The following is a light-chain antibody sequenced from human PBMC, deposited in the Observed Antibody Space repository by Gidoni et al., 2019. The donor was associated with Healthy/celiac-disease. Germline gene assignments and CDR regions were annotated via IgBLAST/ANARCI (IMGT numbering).Light chain of an antibody. CDR2: KAS. J-gene: IGKJ1*01. Sequence: DIQMTQSPSTLSASVGDRVTITCRASQSISSWLCWYQQKPGQAPKLLIHKASSLESGVPSRISGSGAGTEFTLTISSLQHDDVANYYCQQYNSYFWTFGQGTKVEIK. CDR1: QSISSW. CDR3: QQYNSYFWT. V-gene: IGKV1-5*03.